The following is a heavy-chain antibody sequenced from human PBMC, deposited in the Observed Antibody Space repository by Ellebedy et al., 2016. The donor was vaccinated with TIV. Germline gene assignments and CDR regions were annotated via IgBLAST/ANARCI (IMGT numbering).Heavy chain of an antibody. CDR2: INQYGREI. CDR3: ARDKIVGATYFDY. J-gene: IGHJ4*02. Sequence: GESLKISXAASGFTFSSYWMSWVRQAPGKGLEWVANINQYGREIYYVDSVKGRFTISRDNAKNSLYLQMNSLRAEDTAVYYCARDKIVGATYFDYWGQGTLVTVSS. CDR1: GFTFSSYW. D-gene: IGHD1-26*01. V-gene: IGHV3-7*01.